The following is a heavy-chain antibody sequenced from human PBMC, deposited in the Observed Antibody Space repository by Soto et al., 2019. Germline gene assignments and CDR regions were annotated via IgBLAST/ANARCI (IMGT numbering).Heavy chain of an antibody. CDR2: LSTSGTT. D-gene: IGHD6-19*01. V-gene: IGHV4-4*07. CDR3: AREAGPDRWFDP. CDR1: GASISSYF. J-gene: IGHJ5*02. Sequence: QVQLQESGPGLVEPSETLSLTCTVSGASISSYFWTWIRQPAGKGLDWIGRLSTSGTTNYNPSLKSRVTMSVDTSKNHFSLNLSSVTAADTAVYYCAREAGPDRWFDPWGQGTLVTVSS.